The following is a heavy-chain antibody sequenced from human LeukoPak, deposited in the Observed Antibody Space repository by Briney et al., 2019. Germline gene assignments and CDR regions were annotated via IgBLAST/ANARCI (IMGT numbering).Heavy chain of an antibody. CDR1: GGSISSGGYY. CDR2: ICYSGST. Sequence: PSETLSLTCTVSGGSISSGGYYWSWIRQHPGKGLEWIGYICYSGSTYYNPSLKSRVTISVDTSKNQFSLKLSSVTAADTAVYYCAREYGDSYNWFDPWGQGTLVTVSS. J-gene: IGHJ5*02. V-gene: IGHV4-31*03. CDR3: AREYGDSYNWFDP. D-gene: IGHD4-17*01.